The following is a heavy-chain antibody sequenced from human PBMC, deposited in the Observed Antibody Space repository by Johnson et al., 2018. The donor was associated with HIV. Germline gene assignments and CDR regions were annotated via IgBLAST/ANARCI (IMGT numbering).Heavy chain of an antibody. D-gene: IGHD2-8*02. CDR3: AGDTGPNGTGGVCCGTFDS. CDR1: GFTFSSYD. CDR2: IGTAGDT. V-gene: IGHV3-13*01. Sequence: VQLVESGGGLVQPGGSLRLSCAASGFTFSSYDMHWVRQTTGKGLEWVSAIGTAGDTYYPGSVKGRFTISRDNSKNTVYLQMKSRSAEDTAVYYCAGDTGPNGTGGVCCGTFDSWGQGTMVTVSS. J-gene: IGHJ3*02.